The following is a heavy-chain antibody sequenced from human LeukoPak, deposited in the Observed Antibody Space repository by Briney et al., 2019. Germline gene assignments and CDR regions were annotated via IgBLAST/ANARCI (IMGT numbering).Heavy chain of an antibody. V-gene: IGHV3-30-3*01. CDR1: GFTFSSYA. J-gene: IGHJ4*02. CDR3: ASHKGVVPTSNPLPLGY. D-gene: IGHD2-15*01. Sequence: PGGSLRFSCAASGFTFSSYAMHWVRQAPGKGLEWVAVISYDGSNKYYADSVKGRFTISRDNSKNTLYLQMNSLRAEDTAVYYCASHKGVVPTSNPLPLGYWGQGTLVTVSS. CDR2: ISYDGSNK.